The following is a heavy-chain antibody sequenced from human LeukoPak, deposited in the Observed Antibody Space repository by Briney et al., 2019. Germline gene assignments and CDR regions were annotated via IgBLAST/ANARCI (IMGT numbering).Heavy chain of an antibody. CDR3: ATVYRSGWVDY. CDR1: GFTFSSYG. CDR2: ISYDGSDK. J-gene: IGHJ4*02. V-gene: IGHV3-30*03. D-gene: IGHD6-25*01. Sequence: PGGSLRLSCAASGFTFSSYGMHWVRQAPGKGLEWVAVISYDGSDKYYADSVKGRFTISRDNSKNTLYLQMNSLRAEDTAVYYCATVYRSGWVDYWGQGTLVTVSS.